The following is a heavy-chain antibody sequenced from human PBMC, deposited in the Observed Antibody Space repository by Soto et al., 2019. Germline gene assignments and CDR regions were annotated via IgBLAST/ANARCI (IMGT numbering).Heavy chain of an antibody. CDR2: INAGNGNT. J-gene: IGHJ4*02. CDR1: GYTFTSYA. D-gene: IGHD6-13*01. V-gene: IGHV1-3*05. Sequence: QVQLVQSGAEEKKPGASVKVSCKASGYTFTSYAMHWVRQAPGQRLEWMGWINAGNGNTKCSQKFQGRVTITRDTSASTAYMELSSLRSEDTAVYYCARRSSWYYFDYWGQGTLVTVSS. CDR3: ARRSSWYYFDY.